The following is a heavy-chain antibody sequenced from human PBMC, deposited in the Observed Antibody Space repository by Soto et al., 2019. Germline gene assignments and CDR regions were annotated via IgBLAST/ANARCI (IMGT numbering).Heavy chain of an antibody. V-gene: IGHV4-39*01. CDR3: ARMLGDLVGRAY. D-gene: IGHD4-17*01. Sequence: QLQLQESGPGLVKPSETLSLTCTVSGGSISSSSYYWGWIRQPPGKGLEWIGSIYYSGSTYYNPSLKSRVTISVDTSKNQFSLKLSSVTAADTAVYYCARMLGDLVGRAYWGQGTLVTVSS. CDR2: IYYSGST. J-gene: IGHJ4*02. CDR1: GGSISSSSYY.